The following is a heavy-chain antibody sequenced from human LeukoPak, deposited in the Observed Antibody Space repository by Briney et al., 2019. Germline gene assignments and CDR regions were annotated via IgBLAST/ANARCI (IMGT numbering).Heavy chain of an antibody. D-gene: IGHD6-13*01. V-gene: IGHV4-34*01. Sequence: SETLSLTCAVYGGSFSGYYWSWIRQPPGKGLEWIGEINHSGSTNYNPSLKGRVTISVDTSKNQFSLKLSSVTAADTAVYYCAIAAAGMHWFDPWGQGTLVTVSS. CDR3: AIAAAGMHWFDP. J-gene: IGHJ5*02. CDR1: GGSFSGYY. CDR2: INHSGST.